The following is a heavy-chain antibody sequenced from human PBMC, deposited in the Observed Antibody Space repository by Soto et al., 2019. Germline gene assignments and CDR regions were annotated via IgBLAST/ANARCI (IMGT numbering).Heavy chain of an antibody. D-gene: IGHD3-10*01. J-gene: IGHJ4*02. Sequence: QVQLQQWGAGLLKPSETLSLTCAVYGGSFSGYYWSWIRQPPGKGLAWIGEINHSGSTNYNPSLKSRVTISVDTSKNHFSLKLSSVTGADTAVYYCARGSPYYGSGSYLDYWGQGTLVTVSS. CDR3: ARGSPYYGSGSYLDY. V-gene: IGHV4-34*01. CDR1: GGSFSGYY. CDR2: INHSGST.